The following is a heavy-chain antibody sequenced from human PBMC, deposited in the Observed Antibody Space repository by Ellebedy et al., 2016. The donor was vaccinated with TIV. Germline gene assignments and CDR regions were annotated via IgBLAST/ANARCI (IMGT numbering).Heavy chain of an antibody. J-gene: IGHJ5*02. CDR2: ISSSGTPI. CDR3: ARDTRFIDQQHNWFDP. V-gene: IGHV3-11*01. D-gene: IGHD6-13*01. Sequence: GESLKISCAASGFIFGDYYMTWIRQAPGKGLEWISYISSSGTPIYYADSVRGRFTISRDNAKNSLDLQMNSLRADDTAVYYCARDTRFIDQQHNWFDPWGQGTQVTVSS. CDR1: GFIFGDYY.